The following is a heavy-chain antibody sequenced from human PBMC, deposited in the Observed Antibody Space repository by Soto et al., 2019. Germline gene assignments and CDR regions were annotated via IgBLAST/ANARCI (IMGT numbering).Heavy chain of an antibody. Sequence: EVQLVESGGGLVKPGGSLRLSCAASGFTFSSYSMNWVRRAPGKGLEWVSSISSSSSYIYYADSVKGRFTISRDNAKNSLYLQMNSLRAEDTAVYYCARVGDVEWLSEPENWFDPWGQGTLVTVSS. CDR3: ARVGDVEWLSEPENWFDP. V-gene: IGHV3-21*01. CDR2: ISSSSSYI. CDR1: GFTFSSYS. J-gene: IGHJ5*02. D-gene: IGHD3-3*01.